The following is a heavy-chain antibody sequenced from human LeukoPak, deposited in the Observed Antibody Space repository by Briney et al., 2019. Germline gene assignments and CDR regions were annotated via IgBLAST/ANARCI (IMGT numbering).Heavy chain of an antibody. J-gene: IGHJ4*02. D-gene: IGHD3-22*01. CDR1: GFTVSSNS. CDR3: AKDLFYDSSGAIDY. CDR2: IYSDNT. V-gene: IGHV3-53*05. Sequence: GGSLRLSCTVSGFTVSSNSMSWVRQAPGKGLEWVSFIYSDNTHYSDSVKGRFTISRDNAKNSLYLQMNSLRAEDTALYYCAKDLFYDSSGAIDYWGQGTLVTVSS.